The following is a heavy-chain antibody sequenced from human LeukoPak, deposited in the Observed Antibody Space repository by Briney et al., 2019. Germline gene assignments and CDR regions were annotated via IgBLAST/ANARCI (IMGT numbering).Heavy chain of an antibody. Sequence: GGSLRLSCAASGFTFSSYAMSWVRQAPGKGLEWVSAISGSGGSTYYADSVKGRFTISRDNSKNTLYLQMNSLRAEDTAVYYCARALGDQPDYYYGMDVWGQGTTVTVSS. D-gene: IGHD2-2*01. CDR1: GFTFSSYA. V-gene: IGHV3-23*01. J-gene: IGHJ6*02. CDR2: ISGSGGST. CDR3: ARALGDQPDYYYGMDV.